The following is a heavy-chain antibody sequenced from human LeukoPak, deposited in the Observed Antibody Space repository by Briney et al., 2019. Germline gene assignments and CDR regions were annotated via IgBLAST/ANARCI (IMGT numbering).Heavy chain of an antibody. CDR2: ISGSGGNT. D-gene: IGHD2-21*02. J-gene: IGHJ4*02. V-gene: IGHV3-23*01. CDR1: GFTFSNYA. CDR3: ARRTITAGGDCLDY. Sequence: GGSRRLSCAASGFTFSNYAMSWVRQAPGKGLEWLSVISGSGGNTHYADSVKGRLTISRDTSKNTLYLQIDSLTTDDTAIYYCARRTITAGGDCLDYWGQGTLITVSS.